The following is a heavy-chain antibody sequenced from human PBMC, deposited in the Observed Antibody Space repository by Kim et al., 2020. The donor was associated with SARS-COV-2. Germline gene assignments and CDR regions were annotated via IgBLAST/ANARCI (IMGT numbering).Heavy chain of an antibody. V-gene: IGHV3-64D*06. CDR3: ANQLWFGELGSC. J-gene: IGHJ4*02. Sequence: TYYADSVKGSFTLSSDISKNTVFLQMSSLRPEDTAVYYCANQLWFGELGSCWGQGTLVTVAS. D-gene: IGHD3-10*01. CDR2: T.